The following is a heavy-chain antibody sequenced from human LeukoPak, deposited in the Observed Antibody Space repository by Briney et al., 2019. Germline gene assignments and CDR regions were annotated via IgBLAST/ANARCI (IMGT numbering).Heavy chain of an antibody. D-gene: IGHD6-19*01. V-gene: IGHV4-34*01. CDR3: ARGLELYSSGWHDAFDI. CDR1: GGSFSGYY. J-gene: IGHJ3*02. Sequence: SETLSLACAVYGGSFSGYYWSWIRQPPGKGLEWIGEINHSGSTNYNPSLKSRVTISVDMSKNQFSLKLSSVTAADTAVYYCARGLELYSSGWHDAFDIWGQGTMVTVSS. CDR2: INHSGST.